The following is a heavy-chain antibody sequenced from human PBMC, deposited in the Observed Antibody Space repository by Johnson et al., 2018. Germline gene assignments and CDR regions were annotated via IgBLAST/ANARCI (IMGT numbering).Heavy chain of an antibody. CDR2: VSSDGGST. J-gene: IGHJ3*01. CDR3: GRGSAHVYGSSGYPGAFDL. CDR1: GFTFSTYA. Sequence: VQLVQSGGGVVQPGWSLRLSCAASGFTFSTYAMHWVRQAPGKGLEYVSAVSSDGGSTFYADSVKGRFTISRDNSKNTLYLQMGSLRAEDTAVYYCGRGSAHVYGSSGYPGAFDLWGEGTM. D-gene: IGHD3-22*01. V-gene: IGHV3-64*07.